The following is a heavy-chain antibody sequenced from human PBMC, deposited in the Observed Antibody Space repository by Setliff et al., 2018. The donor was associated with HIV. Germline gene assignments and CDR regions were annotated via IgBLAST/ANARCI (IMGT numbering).Heavy chain of an antibody. Sequence: GASVKVSCKTSEGTFSSYAISWVRQAPGQGLEWMGGIIPILGIANYAQKFQGRVTITADESTSTAYMELSSLNFEDTAVYYCARDYSRDGFDIWGQGTMVTVSS. CDR1: EGTFSSYA. J-gene: IGHJ3*02. CDR2: IIPILGIA. V-gene: IGHV1-69*10. CDR3: ARDYSRDGFDI. D-gene: IGHD6-13*01.